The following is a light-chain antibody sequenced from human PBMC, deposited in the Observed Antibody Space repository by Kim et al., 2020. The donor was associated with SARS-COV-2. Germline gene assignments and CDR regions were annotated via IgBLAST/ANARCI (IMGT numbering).Light chain of an antibody. Sequence: GKTVTTSCTRSSGNIASNYVQWYQQRPGSSPTIVIYEDNQRPSGVPDRFSGSIDRSANSASLTISGLKTEDEADYYCQSYDTTNLVFGGGTQLTVL. CDR2: EDN. CDR3: QSYDTTNLV. V-gene: IGLV6-57*01. CDR1: SGNIASNY. J-gene: IGLJ3*02.